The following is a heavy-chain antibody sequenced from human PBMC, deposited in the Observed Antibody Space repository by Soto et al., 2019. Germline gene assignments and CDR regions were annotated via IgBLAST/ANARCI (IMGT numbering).Heavy chain of an antibody. CDR3: ARGMYHSSGWSRTTEDYCGMEV. J-gene: IGHJ6*01. CDR2: TYYRSKWYN. V-gene: IGHV6-1*01. Sequence: SQTLSLTCAISGDSVSSNSAAWNWIRQSPSRGLEWLGRTYYRSKWYNDYAVSVKSRITINPDTSKNQFSLQLNSVTPEDTAVYYCARGMYHSSGWSRTTEDYCGMEVWGRGSTVAVCS. D-gene: IGHD6-19*01. CDR1: GDSVSSNSAA.